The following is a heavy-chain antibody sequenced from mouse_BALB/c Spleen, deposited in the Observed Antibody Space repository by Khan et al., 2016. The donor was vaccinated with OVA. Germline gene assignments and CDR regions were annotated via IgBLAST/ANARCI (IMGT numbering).Heavy chain of an antibody. CDR1: GFTFSTYG. Sequence: EVQGVESGGDLVKPGGSPKLSCAASGFTFSTYGMSWVRQAPDKRLEWVATVSTGGSYTYYPDSVKGRFTISRDNAKNTLYLQMSGRRSEDTAMFYCTRLAYYYDSEGFAYWGQGTLVTVSA. CDR2: VSTGGSYT. V-gene: IGHV5-6*01. CDR3: TRLAYYYDSEGFAY. D-gene: IGHD1-1*01. J-gene: IGHJ3*01.